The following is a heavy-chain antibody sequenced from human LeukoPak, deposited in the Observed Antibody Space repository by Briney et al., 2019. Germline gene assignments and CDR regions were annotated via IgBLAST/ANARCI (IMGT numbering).Heavy chain of an antibody. CDR2: IRSSGNTI. CDR3: ARDQQSWFSGSIDY. J-gene: IGHJ4*02. CDR1: GFTFSSYE. D-gene: IGHD3-10*01. Sequence: PGGSLRLSCAASGFTFSSYEMNWVRQAPGKGLEWVSYIRSSGNTIYYADSVKGRFTISRDNAKNSLYLQMNSLRAEDTAVYFCARDQQSWFSGSIDYWGQGTLVTVSS. V-gene: IGHV3-48*03.